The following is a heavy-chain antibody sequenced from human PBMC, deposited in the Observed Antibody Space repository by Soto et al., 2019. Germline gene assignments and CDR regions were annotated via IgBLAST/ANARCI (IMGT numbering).Heavy chain of an antibody. CDR3: ARQGPYGMDV. J-gene: IGHJ6*02. CDR2: IYYSGST. Sequence: AKPLSHACIITSASIGSSSWSWIRQPPGKGLEWIGYIYYSGSTNYNPSLKSRVTISVDTSKNQFSLKLSSVTAADTAVYYCARQGPYGMDVWGQGTTVT. V-gene: IGHV4-59*08. CDR1: SASIGSSS.